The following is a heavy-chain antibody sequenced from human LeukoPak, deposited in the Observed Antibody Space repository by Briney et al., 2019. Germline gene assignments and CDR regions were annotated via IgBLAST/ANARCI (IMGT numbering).Heavy chain of an antibody. V-gene: IGHV3-7*01. J-gene: IGHJ6*02. CDR1: GFTFSTYW. CDR2: IKQDGSEK. D-gene: IGHD6-19*01. CDR3: SRSASGWYEY. Sequence: PGGSLXLSCAASGFTFSTYWMIWVRQAPGKGLEWVATIKQDGSEKYYVDSVKGRFTISRDNAKNSLYLQMNSLRAEDTAVYYCSRSASGWYEYWGQGTTVTVSS.